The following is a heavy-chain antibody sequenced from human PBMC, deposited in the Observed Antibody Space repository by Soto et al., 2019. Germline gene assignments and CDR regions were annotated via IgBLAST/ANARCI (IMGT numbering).Heavy chain of an antibody. V-gene: IGHV4-61*08. CDR2: IYYSGST. CDR3: ARWKYSYADLPGDWFDS. D-gene: IGHD3-16*01. J-gene: IGHJ5*01. Sequence: PSETLSLTCTVSGGSISSGDYYWSWIRQPPGKGLEWIGYIYYSGSTNYNPSLKSRATISVDTSKNQFSLRLTSVTPADTAMYYCARWKYSYADLPGDWFDSWGQGTLVTVSS. CDR1: GGSISSGDYY.